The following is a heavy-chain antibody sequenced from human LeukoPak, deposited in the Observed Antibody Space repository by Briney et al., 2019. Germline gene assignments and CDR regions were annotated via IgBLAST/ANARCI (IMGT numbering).Heavy chain of an antibody. Sequence: ASVKVSCKASGYTFTVYYIHWVRQAPGQGLEWMGWINPNSGGTNSAQKLQGRVTMTRDTSISTAYMELSRLRSGDTAVYYCGRGYYDSGSEGFLNWLDPWGQGTLVTVSS. D-gene: IGHD3-10*01. CDR3: GRGYYDSGSEGFLNWLDP. CDR2: INPNSGGT. J-gene: IGHJ5*02. CDR1: GYTFTVYY. V-gene: IGHV1-2*02.